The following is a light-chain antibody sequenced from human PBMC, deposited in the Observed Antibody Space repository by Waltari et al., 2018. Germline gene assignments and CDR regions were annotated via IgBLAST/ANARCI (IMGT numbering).Light chain of an antibody. V-gene: IGLV1-51*01. CDR3: GTCDSSLSAKV. Sequence: QSVLTQPPSVSAAPGQKVTISCSGSSPNIGNNYVSWYQQLPGTPPKLPIYDTKKRPSGIPDRFSGSKSGTSATLGITGLQTGDEADYYCGTCDSSLSAKVFGGGTKLTVL. J-gene: IGLJ2*01. CDR2: DTK. CDR1: SPNIGNNY.